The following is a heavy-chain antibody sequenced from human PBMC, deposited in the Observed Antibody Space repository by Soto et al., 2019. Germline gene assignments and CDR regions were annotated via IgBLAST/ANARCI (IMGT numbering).Heavy chain of an antibody. D-gene: IGHD3-10*01. CDR1: GYTFTSYG. Sequence: SLNVSCKASGYTFTSYGISWVRQAPGQGLEWMGWISAYNGNTNYAQKLQGRVTMTTDTSTSTAYMELRSLRSDDTAVYYCARDDYGSGSYYNVLSDYYYYGMDVWGQGTTVTVYS. V-gene: IGHV1-18*01. CDR2: ISAYNGNT. CDR3: ARDDYGSGSYYNVLSDYYYYGMDV. J-gene: IGHJ6*02.